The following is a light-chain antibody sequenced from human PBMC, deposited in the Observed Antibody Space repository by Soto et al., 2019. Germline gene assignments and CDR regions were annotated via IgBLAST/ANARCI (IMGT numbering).Light chain of an antibody. CDR2: KAS. J-gene: IGKJ5*01. V-gene: IGKV1-5*03. Sequence: DIPMTPSPFTLSASVGDRVTVPCRASQSISSWLAWYQQKPGKAPKLLIYKASSLESGVPSRFSGSGSGTEFTLTISSLQPEDIGTYYCQQFNSYPITFGQGTRLEIK. CDR1: QSISSW. CDR3: QQFNSYPIT.